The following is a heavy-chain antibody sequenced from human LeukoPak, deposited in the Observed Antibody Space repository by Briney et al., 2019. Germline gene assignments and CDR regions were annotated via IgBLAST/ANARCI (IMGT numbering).Heavy chain of an antibody. CDR3: ARDSFMRWELYYYYYYMDV. CDR1: GYTFTSYY. CDR2: INPSGGST. Sequence: GASVKVSCKASGYTFTSYYMHWVRQAPGQGLEWMGIINPSGGSTSYAQKFQGRVTMTRDTSTSTVYMELSSLRSEDTAVYYCARDSFMRWELYYYYYYMDVWGKGTTVTVSS. D-gene: IGHD1-26*01. V-gene: IGHV1-46*01. J-gene: IGHJ6*03.